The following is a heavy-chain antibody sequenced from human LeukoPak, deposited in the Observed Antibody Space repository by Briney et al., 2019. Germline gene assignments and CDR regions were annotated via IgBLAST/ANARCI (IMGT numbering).Heavy chain of an antibody. V-gene: IGHV3-21*01. J-gene: IGHJ4*02. CDR3: TRVSYADGGYFDY. CDR2: ISRTTNYT. D-gene: IGHD3-16*01. CDR1: GFTFSSYY. Sequence: PGGSLRLSCAASGFTFSSYYMNWVRQAPGKGLEWVSSISRTTNYTYYTDSVKGRFTISRDNAKNSLCLQMNSLTAEDTAVYYCTRVSYADGGYFDYWGQGTLVTVSS.